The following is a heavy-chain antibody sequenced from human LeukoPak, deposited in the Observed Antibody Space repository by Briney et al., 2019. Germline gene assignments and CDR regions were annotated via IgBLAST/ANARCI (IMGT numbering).Heavy chain of an antibody. D-gene: IGHD3-22*01. CDR1: GGSISSYY. Sequence: SETLSLTCTVSGGSISSYYWSWIRQPPGKGLEWIGYIYYSGSTNYNPSLKSRVTISVDTSKNQFSLKLSSVTAADTAVYYCARHKGYDSSGYYRYCFDYWGQGTLVTVSS. CDR3: ARHKGYDSSGYYRYCFDY. J-gene: IGHJ4*02. V-gene: IGHV4-59*08. CDR2: IYYSGST.